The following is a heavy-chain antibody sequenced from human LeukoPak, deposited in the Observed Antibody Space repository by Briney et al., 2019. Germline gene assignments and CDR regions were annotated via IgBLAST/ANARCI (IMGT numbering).Heavy chain of an antibody. CDR2: ISAYNGNT. J-gene: IGHJ6*03. CDR1: GYTFTSYG. V-gene: IGHV1-18*01. D-gene: IGHD3-16*01. Sequence: GGSLRLSCAASGYTFTSYGISWVRQAPGQGLEWMGWISAYNGNTNYAQKLQGRVTMTTDTSTSTAYMELRSLRSDDTAVYYCARDLGYYYYYYMDVWGKGTTVTVSS. CDR3: ARDLGYYYYYYMDV.